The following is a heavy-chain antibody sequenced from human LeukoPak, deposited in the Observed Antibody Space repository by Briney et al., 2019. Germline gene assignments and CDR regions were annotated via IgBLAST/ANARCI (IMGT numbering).Heavy chain of an antibody. J-gene: IGHJ6*02. V-gene: IGHV4-4*07. D-gene: IGHD6-19*01. CDR2: IYTSGST. CDR3: ARDKMTPGIAVASYYYYYYYGMDV. Sequence: SETLSLTCTVSGGSISSYYWSWIRQPAGKGLEWIGRIYTSGSTNYNPSLKSRVTMSVDTSKNQFSLKLSSVTAADTAVYYCARDKMTPGIAVASYYYYYYYGMDVWGQGTTVTVSS. CDR1: GGSISSYY.